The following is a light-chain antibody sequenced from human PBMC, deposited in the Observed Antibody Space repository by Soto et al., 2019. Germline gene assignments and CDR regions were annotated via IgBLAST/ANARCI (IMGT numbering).Light chain of an antibody. CDR1: QSVSANY. Sequence: EIVLTQSPGTLSLSPGERATLSCRASQSVSANYLAWYQQKHGQAPRLLIYGASSRDTGIPDGFSGSGSGTDFTLTISRLEPEDFAVYFCHQYCSSPFTFGGGTQVEIK. V-gene: IGKV3-20*01. J-gene: IGKJ4*01. CDR2: GAS. CDR3: HQYCSSPFT.